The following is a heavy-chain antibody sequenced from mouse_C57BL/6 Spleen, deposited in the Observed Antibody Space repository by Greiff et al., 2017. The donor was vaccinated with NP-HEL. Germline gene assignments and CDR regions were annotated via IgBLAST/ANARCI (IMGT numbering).Heavy chain of an antibody. D-gene: IGHD1-1*01. J-gene: IGHJ1*03. CDR3: TTEGVTTVVAPHWYFDV. CDR1: GFNIKDDY. CDR2: IDPENGDT. Sequence: VQLQQSGAELVRPGASVKLSCTASGFNIKDDYMHWVKQRPEQGLEWIGWIDPENGDTEYASKFQGKATITADTSYNTAYLQLSSLTSEDTAVYYCTTEGVTTVVAPHWYFDVWGTGTTVTVSS. V-gene: IGHV14-4*01.